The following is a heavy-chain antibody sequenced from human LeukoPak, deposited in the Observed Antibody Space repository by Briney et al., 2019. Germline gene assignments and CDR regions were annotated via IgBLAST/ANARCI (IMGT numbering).Heavy chain of an antibody. CDR3: AKDSRAALVGPYYMDV. J-gene: IGHJ6*03. D-gene: IGHD6-25*01. CDR1: GFTFSSYA. Sequence: GGSLRLSCAASGFTFSSYAMHWVRQAPGKGLEWVAFIRYDETNEYYADSVKGRFTISRDNSKNTLYLQMNSLRTEDTAVYYCAKDSRAALVGPYYMDVWGKGTTVTISS. CDR2: IRYDETNE. V-gene: IGHV3-30*02.